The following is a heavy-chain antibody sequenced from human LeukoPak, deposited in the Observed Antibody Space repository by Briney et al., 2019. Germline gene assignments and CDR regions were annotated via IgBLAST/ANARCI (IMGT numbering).Heavy chain of an antibody. Sequence: AGGSLRLSCAASGFTFSRSAMTWVRQTPGKGLDWVSSISSSGNTYYADSVKGRFTISRDNSKNTLYLQMNSLRAEDTAVYYCAKDAGDAFDIWGQGTMVTVSS. V-gene: IGHV3-23*01. CDR2: ISSSGNT. CDR1: GFTFSRSA. CDR3: AKDAGDAFDI. J-gene: IGHJ3*02.